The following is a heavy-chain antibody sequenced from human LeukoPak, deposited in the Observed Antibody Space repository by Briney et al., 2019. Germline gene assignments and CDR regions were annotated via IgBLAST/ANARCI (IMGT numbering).Heavy chain of an antibody. D-gene: IGHD3-22*01. CDR2: IIPIFGTA. CDR3: AVYYYDSSGYLGWFDP. V-gene: IGHV1-69*13. Sequence: SVKVSCKASGGTFSSYAISWVRQAPGQGLEWMGGIIPIFGTANYAQKFQGRVTITADESTSTAYMELSSLRSEDTAVYYCAVYYYDSSGYLGWFDPWGQGTLVTVSS. CDR1: GGTFSSYA. J-gene: IGHJ5*02.